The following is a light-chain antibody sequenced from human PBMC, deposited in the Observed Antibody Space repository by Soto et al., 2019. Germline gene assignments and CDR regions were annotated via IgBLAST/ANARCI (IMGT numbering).Light chain of an antibody. J-gene: IGKJ2*01. Sequence: EIVLTQSPGTLSLSPGERATLSCRSSQSVSSSYLAWYQQKPGQAPRLLIYGASSRATGIPDRFSGSGSGTAFTLTISRLEPEDFAVYYCHQYGILPRYTFGQGTTLAI. CDR2: GAS. CDR3: HQYGILPRYT. V-gene: IGKV3-20*01. CDR1: QSVSSSY.